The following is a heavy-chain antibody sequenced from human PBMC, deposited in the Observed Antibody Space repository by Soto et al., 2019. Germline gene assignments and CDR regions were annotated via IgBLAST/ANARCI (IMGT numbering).Heavy chain of an antibody. CDR3: ARYSMGSGRYYHHGMEV. CDR1: GYTFTNYD. D-gene: IGHD3-10*01. Sequence: QVQLVQSGAEVKKPGASVKVSCKASGYTFTNYDINWVRQATGQGLEWMGWMSPNSGNTGDTQKLQGRVTMTRNTSISTAYMELSSVRSEDTGVYYCARYSMGSGRYYHHGMEVWGQGTTVTVSS. J-gene: IGHJ6*02. CDR2: MSPNSGNT. V-gene: IGHV1-8*01.